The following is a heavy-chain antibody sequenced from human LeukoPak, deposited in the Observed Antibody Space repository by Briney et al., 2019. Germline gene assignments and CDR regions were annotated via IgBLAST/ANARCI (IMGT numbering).Heavy chain of an antibody. Sequence: ASVKVSCKASGYTFTSYAMHWVRQAPGQRLEWMGWINAGNGNTKYSQEFQGRVTMTTDTSTSTAYMELRSLRSDDTAVYYCARAEGYYSSGSYHPFYYYYYYMDVWGKGTTVTISS. CDR1: GYTFTSYA. V-gene: IGHV1-3*01. CDR2: INAGNGNT. J-gene: IGHJ6*03. CDR3: ARAEGYYSSGSYHPFYYYYYYMDV. D-gene: IGHD3-10*01.